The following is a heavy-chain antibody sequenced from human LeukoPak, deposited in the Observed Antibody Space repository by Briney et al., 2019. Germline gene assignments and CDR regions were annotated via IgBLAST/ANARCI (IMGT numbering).Heavy chain of an antibody. J-gene: IGHJ4*02. CDR1: RGSISGYS. CDR3: ARGLWFGDENPPYFDY. CDR2: IYYSGDT. D-gene: IGHD3-10*01. V-gene: IGHV4-59*08. Sequence: SETLSLTCTVSRGSISGYSWSWIRQSPGGGLEWIGYIYYSGDTAYNPSLKSRVTISVDTSRNQFSLKLSSVTAADTAVYYCARGLWFGDENPPYFDYWGQGILVTVSS.